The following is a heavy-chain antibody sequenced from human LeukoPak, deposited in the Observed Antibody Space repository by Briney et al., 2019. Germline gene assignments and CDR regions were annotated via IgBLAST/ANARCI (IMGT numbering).Heavy chain of an antibody. Sequence: PGGSLRLSCAASGFTFSSFAMHWVRQAPGKGLEWVALIWYDGSNKDYADSVKGRFTISRDNSKNTLYLQMNSLRAEDTAVYYCAKWILYSSGRDLDYWGQGTLVIVSS. V-gene: IGHV3-33*06. CDR1: GFTFSSFA. D-gene: IGHD6-25*01. CDR2: IWYDGSNK. J-gene: IGHJ4*02. CDR3: AKWILYSSGRDLDY.